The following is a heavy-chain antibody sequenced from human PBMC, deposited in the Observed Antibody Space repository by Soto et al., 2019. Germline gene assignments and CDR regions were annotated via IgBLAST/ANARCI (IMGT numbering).Heavy chain of an antibody. CDR1: GGSISSGDYY. J-gene: IGHJ6*01. CDR3: ARAYCGGDCYRYYYGLDV. V-gene: IGHV4-30-4*01. Sequence: SETLSLTCTVSGGSISSGDYYWSWIRQPPGKGLEWIGYIYYSGSTYYNPSLKSRVTISVDTSKNQFSLKLSSVTAADTAVYYCARAYCGGDCYRYYYGLDVWGQGTTVIAPQ. D-gene: IGHD2-21*02. CDR2: IYYSGST.